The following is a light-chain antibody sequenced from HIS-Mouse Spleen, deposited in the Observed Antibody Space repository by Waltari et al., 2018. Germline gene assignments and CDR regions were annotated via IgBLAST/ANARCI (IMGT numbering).Light chain of an antibody. J-gene: IGLJ2*01. CDR3: QAWDSSYSV. CDR2: QDS. Sequence: SYELTQPPSVSVSPGQTASNTRSGDKLGDKYACWYQQKPGQSPVLVIYQDSKRPSGIPERFSGSNSGNTATLTISGTQAMDEADYYCQAWDSSYSVFGGGTKLTVL. V-gene: IGLV3-1*01. CDR1: KLGDKY.